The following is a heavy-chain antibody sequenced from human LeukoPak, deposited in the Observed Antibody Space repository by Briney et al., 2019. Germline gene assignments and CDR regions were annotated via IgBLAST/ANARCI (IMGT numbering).Heavy chain of an antibody. Sequence: PGGSLRLSCAASGFTLSSYAMRWVRQAPGQGLECVSAISGSGAYTNYADSVKGRFTISRDNSKNTLYLQMNSLKAEDTAIYYCAKDVGSGGARWFDRWGQGTLVTVSS. J-gene: IGHJ5*02. CDR1: GFTLSSYA. D-gene: IGHD2-15*01. CDR2: ISGSGAYT. CDR3: AKDVGSGGARWFDR. V-gene: IGHV3-23*01.